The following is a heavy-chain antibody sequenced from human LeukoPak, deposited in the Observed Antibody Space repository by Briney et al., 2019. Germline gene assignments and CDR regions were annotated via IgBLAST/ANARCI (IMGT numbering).Heavy chain of an antibody. CDR1: GFTFASYA. V-gene: IGHV3-23*01. CDR3: ATADRGAFHI. CDR2: ISGSGGST. Sequence: GGSLRLSCAASGFTFASYAMTWVRQAPGKGLEWFSAISGSGGSTYYADSVKGRFTISRDNYKNTLYLQMNSLRVDDTAVYYCATADRGAFHIWGQGTMVIVSS. J-gene: IGHJ3*02.